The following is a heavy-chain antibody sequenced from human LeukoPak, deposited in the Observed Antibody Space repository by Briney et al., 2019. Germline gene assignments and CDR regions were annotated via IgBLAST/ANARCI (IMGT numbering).Heavy chain of an antibody. J-gene: IGHJ4*02. D-gene: IGHD3-10*01. Sequence: PSETLSLTCAVYGGSFSGYYWSWIRQPPGKGLEWIGEINHSGSTNYNPSLKSRVTISVDTSKNQFSLKLSSVTAADTAVYYCARHRYYYGSGSYRGYFDYWGQGTLVTVSS. CDR2: INHSGST. CDR3: ARHRYYYGSGSYRGYFDY. V-gene: IGHV4-34*01. CDR1: GGSFSGYY.